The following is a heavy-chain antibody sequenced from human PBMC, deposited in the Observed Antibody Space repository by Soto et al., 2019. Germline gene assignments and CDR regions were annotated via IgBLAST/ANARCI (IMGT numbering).Heavy chain of an antibody. J-gene: IGHJ4*02. CDR3: ARGASLSRIAANYYFDY. V-gene: IGHV3-33*01. Sequence: PGGYLRLSCAASGFTFSSYGMHWVRQAPGKGLEWVAVIWYDGSNKYYADSVKGRFTISRDNSKNTLYLQMNSLRDEDTAVYYCARGASLSRIAANYYFDYWGQGTLVTVSS. D-gene: IGHD6-6*01. CDR2: IWYDGSNK. CDR1: GFTFSSYG.